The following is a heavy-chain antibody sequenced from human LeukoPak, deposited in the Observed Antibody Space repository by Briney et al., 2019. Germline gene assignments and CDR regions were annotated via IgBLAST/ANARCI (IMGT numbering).Heavy chain of an antibody. J-gene: IGHJ6*03. Sequence: ASVKVSCKASGYTFTGYYMHWVRQAPGQGLEWMGWINPNSGGTNYAQKFQGRVTMTRDTSISTAYMELSRLRSDDTAVYYCAREVRSSWNYYYYYMDVWGKGTTVTVSS. CDR2: INPNSGGT. CDR1: GYTFTGYY. D-gene: IGHD6-13*01. V-gene: IGHV1-2*02. CDR3: AREVRSSWNYYYYYMDV.